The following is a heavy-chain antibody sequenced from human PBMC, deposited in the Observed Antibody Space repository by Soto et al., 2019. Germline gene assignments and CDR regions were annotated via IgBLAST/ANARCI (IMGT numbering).Heavy chain of an antibody. CDR3: AREGSYGLWFDP. D-gene: IGHD5-18*01. V-gene: IGHV1-18*01. CDR2: ISAYNGNT. Sequence: VSCEGCCWSSPSYDINWVRQAPGQGLEWMGWISAYNGNTNYAQKLQGRVTMTTDTSTSTAYMELRSLRSDDTAVYYCAREGSYGLWFDPWGQGTLVTVSS. CDR1: CWSSPSYD. J-gene: IGHJ5*02.